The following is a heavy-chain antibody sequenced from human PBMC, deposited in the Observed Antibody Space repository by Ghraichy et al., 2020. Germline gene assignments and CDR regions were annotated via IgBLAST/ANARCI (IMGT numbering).Heavy chain of an antibody. CDR1: GFTFSSYA. CDR2: IVSNGGST. CDR3: VKDGYGSGYYYYFDY. Sequence: GGSLRLSCSASGFTFSSYAMHWVRQAPGKGLEYVSAIVSNGGSTYYADSVKGRFTISRDNSKNALYLQMSSLRAEDTAVYYCVKDGYGSGYYYYFDYWGQGTLVTVSS. J-gene: IGHJ4*02. V-gene: IGHV3-64D*06. D-gene: IGHD3-22*01.